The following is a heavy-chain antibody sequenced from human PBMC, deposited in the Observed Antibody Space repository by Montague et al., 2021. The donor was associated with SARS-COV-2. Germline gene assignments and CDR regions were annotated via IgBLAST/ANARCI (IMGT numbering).Heavy chain of an antibody. CDR2: ISSSSSHT. CDR1: GFTFSRNS. Sequence: SLRLSCATSGFTFSRNSMNWVRQAPGKGLEWVSTISSSSSHTYDAESVKGRFTISRDNAKNELYLQMNSLRAEDMAVYYCARGVERDVWAGLDDWGQGTLVTVSS. J-gene: IGHJ4*02. D-gene: IGHD5-24*01. V-gene: IGHV3-21*01. CDR3: ARGVERDVWAGLDD.